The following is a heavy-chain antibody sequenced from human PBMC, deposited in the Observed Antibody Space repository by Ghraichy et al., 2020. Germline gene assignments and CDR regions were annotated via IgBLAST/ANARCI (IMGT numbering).Heavy chain of an antibody. D-gene: IGHD5-12*01. Sequence: ASVKVSCKASGYTFTSYGISWVRQAPGQGLEWMGWISAYNGNTNYAQKLQGRVTMTTDTSTSTAYMELRSLRSDDTAVYYCARDRAYVDIVATNNHRSALTAIYSSGPKSRTFDYWGQGTLVTVSS. CDR1: GYTFTSYG. CDR3: ARDRAYVDIVATNNHRSALTAIYSSGPKSRTFDY. V-gene: IGHV1-18*01. CDR2: ISAYNGNT. J-gene: IGHJ4*02.